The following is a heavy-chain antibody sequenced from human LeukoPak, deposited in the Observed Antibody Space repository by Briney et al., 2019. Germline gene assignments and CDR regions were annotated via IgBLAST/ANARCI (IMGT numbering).Heavy chain of an antibody. CDR3: ARARAYSSGSLFDP. D-gene: IGHD6-19*01. CDR1: GYTFTSYG. Sequence: ASVKVSCKASGYTFTSYGISWVRQAPGQGLEWMGWINPNSGGTNYAQKFQGRVTMTRDTSISTAYMELSRLRSDDTAVYYCARARAYSSGSLFDPRGQGTLVTVSS. J-gene: IGHJ5*02. CDR2: INPNSGGT. V-gene: IGHV1-2*02.